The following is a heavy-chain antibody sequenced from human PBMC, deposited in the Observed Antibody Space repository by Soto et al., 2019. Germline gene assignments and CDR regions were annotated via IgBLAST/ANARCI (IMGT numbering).Heavy chain of an antibody. J-gene: IGHJ4*02. V-gene: IGHV4-59*01. CDR2: VYDSGST. CDR3: ARGHFEGYYCDS. Sequence: SETLSLTCTVSGDSISGYYWNWIRQPPGKGLKWIGYVYDSGSTNYNPSLKSRVTMSVDTSKKQFYLKLNSVTAADTAAYYCARGHFEGYYCDSWGQGTQVTVSS. CDR1: GDSISGYY.